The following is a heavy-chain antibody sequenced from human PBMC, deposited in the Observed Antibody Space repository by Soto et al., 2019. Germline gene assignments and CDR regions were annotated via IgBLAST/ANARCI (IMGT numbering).Heavy chain of an antibody. J-gene: IGHJ4*01. CDR3: ARERSDCISTDCYVGGEVDH. V-gene: IGHV1-18*01. Sequence: QVQLVQAGAEVKKPGASVKVSCKASGYTFNSYGISWVRQAPGQGLEWMGRISAYNGNTNYAEKLQGRVTMTTDTSTSTAYMELRSLRSDDTAVYYCARERSDCISTDCYVGGEVDHWGQGTLVTVSS. D-gene: IGHD2-2*01. CDR1: GYTFNSYG. CDR2: ISAYNGNT.